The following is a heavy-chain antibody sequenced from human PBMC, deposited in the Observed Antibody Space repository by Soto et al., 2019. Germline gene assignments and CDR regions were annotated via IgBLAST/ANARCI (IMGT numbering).Heavy chain of an antibody. CDR1: GFTFSSYW. V-gene: IGHV3-74*01. J-gene: IGHJ4*02. Sequence: EVQLVESGGGLVQPGGSLRLSCAASGFTFSSYWMHWVRQIPGKGLVWVSRINNDGSSTSYADSVKGRFTISRDNAKNTLYVQVNSLRAEDTAVYYCARDKWGSALTDYWGQGTQVAVSS. D-gene: IGHD7-27*01. CDR2: INNDGSST. CDR3: ARDKWGSALTDY.